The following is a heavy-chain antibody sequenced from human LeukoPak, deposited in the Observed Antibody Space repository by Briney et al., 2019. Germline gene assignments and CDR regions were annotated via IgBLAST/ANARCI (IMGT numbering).Heavy chain of an antibody. Sequence: ASVKVSCKASGYTFSNYGITWVRQAPGQGLELMGWISTYTGNTNYAQNLQGRVTMTTETSTSTAYMELRSLRSDDTAMYYCARGPPGYNGYDPNLDYWGQGTLVTVSS. J-gene: IGHJ4*02. CDR2: ISTYTGNT. CDR1: GYTFSNYG. CDR3: ARGPPGYNGYDPNLDY. D-gene: IGHD5-12*01. V-gene: IGHV1-18*01.